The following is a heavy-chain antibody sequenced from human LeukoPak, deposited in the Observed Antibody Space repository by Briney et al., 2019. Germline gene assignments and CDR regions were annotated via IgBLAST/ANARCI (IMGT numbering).Heavy chain of an antibody. CDR2: TYYSGST. Sequence: SETLSLTCTVSGGSISSYYWSWIRQPPGKGLEWIGYTYYSGSTNYNPSLKSRVTISVDTSKNQFSLKLSSVTAADTAVYYCARGGPLWFGELYFDYWGQGTLVTVSS. CDR3: ARGGPLWFGELYFDY. J-gene: IGHJ4*02. V-gene: IGHV4-59*01. D-gene: IGHD3-10*01. CDR1: GGSISSYY.